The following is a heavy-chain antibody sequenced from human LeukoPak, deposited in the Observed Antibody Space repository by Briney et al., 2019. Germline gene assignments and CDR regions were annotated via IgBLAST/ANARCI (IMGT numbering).Heavy chain of an antibody. CDR3: ARDHQYDFDY. CDR2: IGAYNGNT. CDR1: GYTFAING. J-gene: IGHJ4*02. V-gene: IGHV1-18*01. D-gene: IGHD2-2*01. Sequence: ASVTVSCTASGYTFAINGISWVRQAPGQGLEWMGWIGAYNGNTNYAQKYQGRVTMTTDTSTSTAYMELRSLRSDDTAVYFCARDHQYDFDYWGQGTLVTVSS.